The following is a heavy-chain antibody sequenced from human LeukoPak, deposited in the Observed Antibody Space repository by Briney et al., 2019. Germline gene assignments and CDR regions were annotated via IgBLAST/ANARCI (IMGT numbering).Heavy chain of an antibody. CDR3: ARHKEEVVAALEYYFDY. D-gene: IGHD2-15*01. CDR1: GGSFSGYY. V-gene: IGHV4-34*01. Sequence: PSETLSLTCAVYGGSFSGYYWSWIRQPPGKGLEWIGEINHSGSTNYNPSLKSRVTISVDTSKNQFSLKLSSVTAADTAVYYCARHKEEVVAALEYYFDYWGQGTLVTVSS. CDR2: INHSGST. J-gene: IGHJ4*02.